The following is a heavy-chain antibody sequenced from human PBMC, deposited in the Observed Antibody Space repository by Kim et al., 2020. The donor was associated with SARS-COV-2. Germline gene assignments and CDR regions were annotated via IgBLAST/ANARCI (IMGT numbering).Heavy chain of an antibody. D-gene: IGHD3-22*01. CDR3: AKGNYYDI. CDR2: SSTI. Sequence: SSTIYYADSVRGRFTISRDNAKSSLYLQMNSLRDEDTAVFYCAKGNYYDIRGQGTLVTVSS. J-gene: IGHJ4*02. V-gene: IGHV3-48*02.